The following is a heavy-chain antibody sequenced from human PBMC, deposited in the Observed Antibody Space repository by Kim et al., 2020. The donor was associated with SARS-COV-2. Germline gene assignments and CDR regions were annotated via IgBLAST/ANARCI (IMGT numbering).Heavy chain of an antibody. CDR2: INHSGST. CDR3: ARGLAVTTFFYYYYGMDV. V-gene: IGHV4-34*01. J-gene: IGHJ6*01. CDR1: GGSFSNYY. Sequence: SETLSLTCAVYGGSFSNYYWSWIRQPPGKGLEWIGEINHSGSTNYNPSLKSRVTVSVDTSKNQFSLKLSSATAADTAVYYCARGLAVTTFFYYYYGMDV. D-gene: IGHD4-17*01.